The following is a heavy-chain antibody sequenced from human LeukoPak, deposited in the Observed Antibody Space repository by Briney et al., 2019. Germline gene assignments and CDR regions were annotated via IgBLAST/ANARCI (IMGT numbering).Heavy chain of an antibody. D-gene: IGHD2-15*01. J-gene: IGHJ4*02. CDR3: ARGGFCSAGSCYLCH. Sequence: ASVKVSCKASGYTFTSYDINWVRQAAGQGLELVGWMSPNNGNTGYAQKFQGRVTMTRNTSISTAYMELSSLGSEDTAVYYCARGGFCSAGSCYLCHWGQGTLVTVSS. V-gene: IGHV1-8*01. CDR2: MSPNNGNT. CDR1: GYTFTSYD.